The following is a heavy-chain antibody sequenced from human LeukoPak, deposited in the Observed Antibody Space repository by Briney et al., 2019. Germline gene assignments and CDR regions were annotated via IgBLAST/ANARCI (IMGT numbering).Heavy chain of an antibody. CDR1: GGSISSSSYY. D-gene: IGHD3/OR15-3a*01. Sequence: PSETLSLTCTVSGGSISSSSYYWSWIRQPAGKGLEWIGRIYTSGSTNYNPSLKSRVTMSVDTSKNQFSLKLSSVTAAATAVYYCARDQVDSLDYWGQGTLVTVSS. J-gene: IGHJ4*02. V-gene: IGHV4-61*02. CDR3: ARDQVDSLDY. CDR2: IYTSGST.